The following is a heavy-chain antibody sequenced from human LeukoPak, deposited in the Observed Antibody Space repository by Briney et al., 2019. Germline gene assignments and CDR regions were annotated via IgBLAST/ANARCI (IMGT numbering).Heavy chain of an antibody. Sequence: SEILSLTCTVSGGSISSYYWSWIRQPPGKGLEWIGYISYSGSTNYNPSLKSRVTISVDMSKNQFSLKLSSVTAADTAVYYCARVPNYYDSSGYRRNIYFDYWGQGTLVTVSS. V-gene: IGHV4-59*01. CDR2: ISYSGST. CDR1: GGSISSYY. J-gene: IGHJ4*02. CDR3: ARVPNYYDSSGYRRNIYFDY. D-gene: IGHD3-22*01.